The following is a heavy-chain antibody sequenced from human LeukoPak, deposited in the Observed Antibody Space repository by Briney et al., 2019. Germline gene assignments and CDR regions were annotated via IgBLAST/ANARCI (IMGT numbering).Heavy chain of an antibody. J-gene: IGHJ4*02. CDR2: IFSNDET. D-gene: IGHD6-19*01. Sequence: ETLTLTCTVSGFSLSNARMGVSWIRQPPGKALEWLAHIFSNDETSYSTSLKSRLTMSKDTSKSQVVLTMTNMDPVDTATYYCARILRAASLAAAYFDYWGQGTLVTVSS. CDR1: GFSLSNARMG. CDR3: ARILRAASLAAAYFDY. V-gene: IGHV2-26*01.